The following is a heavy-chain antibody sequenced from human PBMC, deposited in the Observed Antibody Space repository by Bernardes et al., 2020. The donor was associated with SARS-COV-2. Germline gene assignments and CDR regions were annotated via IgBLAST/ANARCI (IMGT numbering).Heavy chain of an antibody. Sequence: SETLSLTCTVSGASIHTSYWTWIRQPPGKGLEWIGHIDYTDTTSSNPSLYNPSLKSRVTISVDMSKNPFSLRLNSVTAADTAVYYCARGLCFGELSLDFWGQGSLVTVSS. J-gene: IGHJ4*02. V-gene: IGHV4-59*01. CDR1: GASIHTSY. CDR3: ARGLCFGELSLDF. CDR2: IDYTDTT. D-gene: IGHD3-10*01.